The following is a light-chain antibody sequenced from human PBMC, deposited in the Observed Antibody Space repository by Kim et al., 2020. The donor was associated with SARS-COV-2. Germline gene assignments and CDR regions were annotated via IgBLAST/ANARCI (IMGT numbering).Light chain of an antibody. V-gene: IGKV1-5*01. CDR3: QHYQTFPWT. Sequence: DIQMTQSPSTLSASVGDRVTITCRASQSVSSWLAWYQQKPGKAPKALIYDASSLERGVPSRFSGRGSGTEFTLTITSLQPDDFATYYCQHYQTFPWTFGQGTKVDIK. CDR1: QSVSSW. CDR2: DAS. J-gene: IGKJ1*01.